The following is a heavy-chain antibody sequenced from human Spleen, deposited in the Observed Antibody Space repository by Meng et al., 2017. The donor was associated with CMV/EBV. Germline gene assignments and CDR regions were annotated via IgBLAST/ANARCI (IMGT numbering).Heavy chain of an antibody. J-gene: IGHJ6*02. D-gene: IGHD4-17*01. CDR1: GGSISSSSYY. CDR3: ARETTSGTTVTPYYYYYGMDV. Sequence: SETLSLTCTVSGGSISSSSYYWGWIRQPPGKGLEWIGSIYYSGSTYYNPSLKSRVTISVDTSKNQFSLKLSSVTAADTAVYYCARETTSGTTVTPYYYYYGMDVRGQGTTVTVSS. V-gene: IGHV4-39*07. CDR2: IYYSGST.